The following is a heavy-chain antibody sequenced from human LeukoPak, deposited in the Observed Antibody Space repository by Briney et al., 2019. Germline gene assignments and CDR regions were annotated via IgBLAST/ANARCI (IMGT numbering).Heavy chain of an antibody. CDR2: IIPIFGTA. CDR3: ASSRDGYNDAFDI. D-gene: IGHD5-24*01. Sequence: GASVKVSCKASGGTFSSYAISWVRQAPGQGLEWMGGIIPIFGTANYAQKFRGRVTITTDESTSTAYMELSSLRSEDTAVYYCASSRDGYNDAFDIWGQGTMVTVSS. CDR1: GGTFSSYA. V-gene: IGHV1-69*05. J-gene: IGHJ3*02.